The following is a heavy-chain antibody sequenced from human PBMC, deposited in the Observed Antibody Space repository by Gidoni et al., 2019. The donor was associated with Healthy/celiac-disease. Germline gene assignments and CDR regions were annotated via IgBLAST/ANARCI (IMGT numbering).Heavy chain of an antibody. J-gene: IGHJ4*02. CDR1: DGSISSSCYY. Sequence: QLQLLESAPGLVKTSETLSLTCTVSDGSISSSCYYWGWIRRPPGKVLGWIGIIYYSGSTYYSPSLKSLVTISVDPPKSQVSLKLSSVTAADTAVYFWARLTPGSNDPYFDYWGQGTLVTVSS. D-gene: IGHD4-4*01. CDR2: IYYSGST. CDR3: ARLTPGSNDPYFDY. V-gene: IGHV4-39*01.